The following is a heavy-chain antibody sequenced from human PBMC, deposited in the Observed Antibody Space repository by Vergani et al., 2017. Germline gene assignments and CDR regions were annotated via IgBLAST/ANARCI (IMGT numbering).Heavy chain of an antibody. V-gene: IGHV1-46*03. J-gene: IGHJ4*02. CDR3: ARVGYCSSTSCPIFDD. CDR1: GYTFTSYY. D-gene: IGHD2-2*01. CDR2: INPSGGST. Sequence: QVQLVQSGAEVKKPGASVKVSCKASGYTFTSYYMHWVRQAPGQGLEWMGIINPSGGSTSYAQKFQGRVTMTRDTSTSTVYMELSSLRSEDTAVYYCARVGYCSSTSCPIFDDWGQGTLVTVSS.